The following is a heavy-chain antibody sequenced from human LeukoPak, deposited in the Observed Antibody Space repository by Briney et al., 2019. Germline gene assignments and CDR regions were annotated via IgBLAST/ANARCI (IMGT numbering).Heavy chain of an antibody. CDR3: AKDLGYSSGLIDY. Sequence: QTGGSLRLSCAASGFTFSSYAMSWVREAPGRGLEWVSAISGSGGSTYYADSVKGRFTISRDNSKNTLYLQMNSLRAEDTAVYYCAKDLGYSSGLIDYWGQGTLVTVSS. CDR2: ISGSGGST. CDR1: GFTFSSYA. D-gene: IGHD6-19*01. V-gene: IGHV3-23*01. J-gene: IGHJ4*02.